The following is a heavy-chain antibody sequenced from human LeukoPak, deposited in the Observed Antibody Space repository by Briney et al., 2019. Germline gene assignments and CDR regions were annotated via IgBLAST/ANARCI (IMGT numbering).Heavy chain of an antibody. Sequence: GASVRVSCKVSGYTLTELSMHWVRQAPGQGLEWMGGFDPEDGETIYAQKFQGRVTMTEDTSPDTAYIELSSLRSEDTAVYYCATAIPYYDFWSCCVWGQGTLVTVSS. V-gene: IGHV1-24*01. CDR1: GYTLTELS. CDR2: FDPEDGET. CDR3: ATAIPYYDFWSCCV. J-gene: IGHJ4*02. D-gene: IGHD3-3*01.